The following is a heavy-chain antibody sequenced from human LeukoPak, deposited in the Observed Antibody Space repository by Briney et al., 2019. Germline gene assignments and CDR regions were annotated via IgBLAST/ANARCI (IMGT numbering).Heavy chain of an antibody. D-gene: IGHD3-9*01. CDR3: ARDRLYYDILTGYRYFDL. CDR1: GDSVSSNSAA. Sequence: SQTLSLTCAISGDSVSSNSAAWNWIWQSPSRGLEWLGRTYYRSKWYNDYAVSVKSRITINPDTSKNQFSLQLNSVTPEDTAVYYCARDRLYYDILTGYRYFDLWGRGTRSLSPQ. V-gene: IGHV6-1*01. J-gene: IGHJ2*01. CDR2: TYYRSKWYN.